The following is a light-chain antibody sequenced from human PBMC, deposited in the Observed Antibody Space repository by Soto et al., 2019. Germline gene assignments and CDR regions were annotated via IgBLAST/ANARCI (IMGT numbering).Light chain of an antibody. CDR3: QQYDNLPYT. J-gene: IGKJ2*01. V-gene: IGKV1-33*01. CDR1: QDISNY. CDR2: DAS. Sequence: DIQMTQSPSSLSASVGDRVTITCQASQDISNYLNWYQQKPGKAPKLLIYDASNLETGVPSRFSGSGSETDFTFTISSLQPADIATYYCQQYDNLPYTFGQGTKLEIK.